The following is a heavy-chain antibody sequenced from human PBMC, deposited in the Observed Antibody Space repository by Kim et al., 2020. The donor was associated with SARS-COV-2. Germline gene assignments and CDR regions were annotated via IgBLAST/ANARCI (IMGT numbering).Heavy chain of an antibody. CDR2: IYNSGST. CDR1: GGSISSGGYY. Sequence: SETLSLTCTVSGGSISSGGYYWSWIRQHPGKGLEWIGYIYNSGSTYYNPSLKSRVTISVDTSKNQFSLKLSSVTAADTAVYYCARNIGITMIVVVTGWFDPWGQGTLGTVSS. D-gene: IGHD3-22*01. V-gene: IGHV4-31*03. CDR3: ARNIGITMIVVVTGWFDP. J-gene: IGHJ5*02.